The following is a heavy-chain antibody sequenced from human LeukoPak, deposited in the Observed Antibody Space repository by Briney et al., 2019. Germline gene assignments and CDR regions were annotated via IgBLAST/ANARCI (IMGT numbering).Heavy chain of an antibody. J-gene: IGHJ6*03. CDR2: IYHSGST. V-gene: IGHV4-30-2*01. CDR1: GGSISSGGYS. D-gene: IGHD4-23*01. CDR3: ATRPTPPYYYYYMDV. Sequence: PSETLSLTCAVSGGSISSGGYSWSWIRQPPGKGLEWIGYIYHSGSTYYNPSLKSRVTISIDTSKNQFSLKLSSVTSADTAVYYCATRPTPPYYYYYMDVWAKGTTVTVSS.